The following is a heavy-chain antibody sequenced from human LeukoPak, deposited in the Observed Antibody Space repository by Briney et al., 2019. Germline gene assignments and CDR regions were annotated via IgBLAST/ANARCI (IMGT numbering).Heavy chain of an antibody. J-gene: IGHJ4*02. CDR2: ISSSSSYI. CDR3: ATGRSGN. D-gene: IGHD1-14*01. V-gene: IGHV3-21*01. Sequence: GGSLRLSCAASGFTFSSYSMNWVRQAPGKGLEWVSSISSSSSYIYYADSAKGRFTISRDNAKNTLYLQMNSLRAEDTAVYYCATGRSGNWGQGTLVTVSS. CDR1: GFTFSSYS.